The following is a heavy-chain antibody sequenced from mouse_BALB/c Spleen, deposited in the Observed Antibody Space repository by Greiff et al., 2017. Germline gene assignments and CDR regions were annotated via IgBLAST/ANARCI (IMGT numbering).Heavy chain of an antibody. Sequence: VKLVESGPGLVAPSQSLSITCTVSGFSLTSYGVHWVRQPPGKGLEWLGVIWAGGSTNYNSALMSRLSISKDNSKSQVFLKMNSLQTDDTAMYYCAREGGLRREWFAYWGQGTLVTVSA. J-gene: IGHJ3*01. CDR3: AREGGLRREWFAY. D-gene: IGHD2-4*01. CDR2: IWAGGST. CDR1: GFSLTSYG. V-gene: IGHV2-9*02.